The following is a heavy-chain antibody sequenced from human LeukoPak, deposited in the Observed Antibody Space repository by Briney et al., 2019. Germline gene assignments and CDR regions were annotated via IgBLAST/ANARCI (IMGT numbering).Heavy chain of an antibody. D-gene: IGHD3-10*01. V-gene: IGHV4-59*01. CDR2: FHNSRTT. J-gene: IGHJ4*02. Sequence: PETLSLTCTVSGSSINGNSWTWIRQPPGQGLEWIGYFHNSRTTSYNPSLTGRVIISVDTAMDQISLKLNSVAAADTAVCYCARGHLGLSPGGQGTLVTVSS. CDR1: GSSINGNS. CDR3: ARGHLGLSP.